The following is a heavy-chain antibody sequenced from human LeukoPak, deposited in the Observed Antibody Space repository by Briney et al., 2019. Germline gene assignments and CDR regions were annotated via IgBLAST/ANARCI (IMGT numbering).Heavy chain of an antibody. V-gene: IGHV3-74*01. CDR3: ATLGYCSGGSCY. CDR1: GFTFSSYW. CDR2: INSEGSST. J-gene: IGHJ4*02. Sequence: GGSLRLSCAASGFTFSSYWIHWVRQAPGKGLVWVSRINSEGSSTSYADSVKGRFTISRDNAKNSPYLQMNSLRAEDTAVYYCATLGYCSGGSCYWGQGTLVTVSS. D-gene: IGHD2-15*01.